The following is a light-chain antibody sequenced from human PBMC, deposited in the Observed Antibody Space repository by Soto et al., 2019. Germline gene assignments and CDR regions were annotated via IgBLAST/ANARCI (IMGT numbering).Light chain of an antibody. CDR2: DAS. V-gene: IGKV1-5*01. CDR1: QSISNW. J-gene: IGKJ1*01. CDR3: QQYNSYRT. Sequence: DIQMSQSPSTLPASVGERVTMTCRASQSISNWLAWYQQKPGKAPKLLIYDASSLESGVPSRFSGSGSGTEFTLTISSLQPDDFATYYCQQYNSYRTFGQGTKVDIK.